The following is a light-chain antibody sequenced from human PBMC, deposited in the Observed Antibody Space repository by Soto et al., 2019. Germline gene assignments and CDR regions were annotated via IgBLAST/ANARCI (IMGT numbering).Light chain of an antibody. Sequence: QSALTQPASVSGSPGQSITISCTGTSSDVGGYNYVSWYQQHPGKAPKLMIYDVSNRPSGVSNRFSGSKSGNTASLTISGLQADYEADYYCISYTSISTLLYVFGTGTKLTVL. CDR1: SSDVGGYNY. CDR2: DVS. J-gene: IGLJ1*01. CDR3: ISYTSISTLLYV. V-gene: IGLV2-14*01.